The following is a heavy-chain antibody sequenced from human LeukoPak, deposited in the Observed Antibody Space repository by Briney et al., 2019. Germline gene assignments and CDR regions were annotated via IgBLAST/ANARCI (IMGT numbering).Heavy chain of an antibody. CDR3: ARDATQLLIASGPFYYFDS. V-gene: IGHV3-21*01. CDR1: GFTFESYT. J-gene: IGHJ4*02. D-gene: IGHD2-15*01. Sequence: GGSLRLSCAASGFTFESYTIHWVRQAPGKGLEWVSSISSSSDYIYYADSVNGRFTISRDNAKNSVYLQINSLRADDTAVYYCARDATQLLIASGPFYYFDSWGQGTLVTVSP. CDR2: ISSSSDYI.